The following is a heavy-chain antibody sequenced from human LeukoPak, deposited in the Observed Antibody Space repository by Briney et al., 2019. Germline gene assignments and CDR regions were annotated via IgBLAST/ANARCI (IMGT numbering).Heavy chain of an antibody. J-gene: IGHJ4*02. D-gene: IGHD6-19*01. V-gene: IGHV3-30*02. CDR1: GFTFSNYG. Sequence: GGSLRLSCAASGFTFSNYGIHWVRQAPGKVLEWVGFIRYDGSNKYYSDSVKGRFTISRDDSKSTLYPQMNSLRAEDTAVYYCARGLSYAVAYGDYWGQGTLVTVSS. CDR3: ARGLSYAVAYGDY. CDR2: IRYDGSNK.